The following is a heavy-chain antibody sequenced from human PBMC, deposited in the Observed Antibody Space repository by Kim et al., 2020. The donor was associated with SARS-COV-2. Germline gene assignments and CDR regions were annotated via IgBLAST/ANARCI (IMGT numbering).Heavy chain of an antibody. Sequence: GGSLRLSCAASGFTFRSSGMHWVRQAPGKGLEWVTFISYDGKNTDYADSVKGRFTLSKDNFKNTLYLQMNNVRLDDTATYYCAKDGGSSWVYYFDYWGQGTQVTVS. CDR3: AKDGGSSWVYYFDY. V-gene: IGHV3-30*18. J-gene: IGHJ4*02. D-gene: IGHD6-13*01. CDR1: GFTFRSSG. CDR2: ISYDGKNT.